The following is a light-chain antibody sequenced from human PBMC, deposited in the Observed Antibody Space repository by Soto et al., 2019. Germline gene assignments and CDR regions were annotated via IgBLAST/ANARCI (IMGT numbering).Light chain of an antibody. J-gene: IGKJ1*01. CDR1: QRITTY. CDR2: AAS. Sequence: IQMTQSPSSLSASVGDRVTITCRASQRITTYLNWYQQKPGKAPQLLIYAASNLQSGVPSRFSGYGSGTDFILTISSLQPEDFATYYCQQSYTNPKTFGQGTKVEIK. CDR3: QQSYTNPKT. V-gene: IGKV1-39*01.